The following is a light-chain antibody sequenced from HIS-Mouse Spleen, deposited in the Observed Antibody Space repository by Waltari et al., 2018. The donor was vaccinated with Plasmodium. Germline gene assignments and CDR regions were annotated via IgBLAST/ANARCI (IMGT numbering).Light chain of an antibody. V-gene: IGKV3-15*01. Sequence: EIVMTQTPATLSVSPGERATLSCRASQSVSSNLAWYQQKPGQDPSLFIYGASTMATGTPAWFSGSGSGTEFTLSISSLQSEDFAVYYCQQYNNWSFTCGPGTKVDIK. CDR2: GAS. CDR3: QQYNNWSFT. J-gene: IGKJ3*01. CDR1: QSVSSN.